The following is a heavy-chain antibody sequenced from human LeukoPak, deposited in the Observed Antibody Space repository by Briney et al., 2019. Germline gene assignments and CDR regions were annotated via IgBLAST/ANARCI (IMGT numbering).Heavy chain of an antibody. CDR2: MNPNSGNT. D-gene: IGHD5-18*01. J-gene: IGHJ4*02. Sequence: ASVKVSCKASGYTFTSYDINWVRQATGQGLEWVGWMNPNSGNTGYAQKFQGRVTMARSTSISTANMELSRLRSEDTAVYYCARGLARTSMVTRGGVRFDYWGQGTLVTVSS. CDR1: GYTFTSYD. CDR3: ARGLARTSMVTRGGVRFDY. V-gene: IGHV1-8*01.